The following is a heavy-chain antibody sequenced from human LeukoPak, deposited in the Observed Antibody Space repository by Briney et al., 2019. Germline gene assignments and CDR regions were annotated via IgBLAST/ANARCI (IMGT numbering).Heavy chain of an antibody. Sequence: ASVKVSCKASGYTFTSYYMHWVRQAPGQGLEWMGIINPSGGSTSYAQKFQGRVTMTRDTSTSTVYMELSSLRSEDTAVYYCARDRPYSGSYDGAAFDIWGQGTMVTVSS. CDR2: INPSGGST. V-gene: IGHV1-46*01. J-gene: IGHJ3*02. CDR1: GYTFTSYY. CDR3: ARDRPYSGSYDGAAFDI. D-gene: IGHD1-26*01.